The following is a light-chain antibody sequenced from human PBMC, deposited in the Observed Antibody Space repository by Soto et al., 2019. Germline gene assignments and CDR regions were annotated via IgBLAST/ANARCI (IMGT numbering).Light chain of an antibody. Sequence: QSALTQPRSVSGSPGQSVTISCTGTSSDVGGYDFVSWYQQYPGKVPKLIIYDVSQRPSGVPDRFSASKSDNTASLTISGLQAEDEADYYFCSYAGSYTIFGGGTKLTVL. J-gene: IGLJ2*01. CDR1: SSDVGGYDF. CDR3: CSYAGSYTI. V-gene: IGLV2-11*01. CDR2: DVS.